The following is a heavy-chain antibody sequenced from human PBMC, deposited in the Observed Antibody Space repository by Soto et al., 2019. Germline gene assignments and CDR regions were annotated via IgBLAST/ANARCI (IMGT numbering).Heavy chain of an antibody. D-gene: IGHD2-2*01. CDR1: GYSFTSYW. CDR3: ERSSKGDCSSTSCYCAYYDYHYGMAG. Sequence: GESLKISCKGSGYSFTSYWISWVRQMPGKGLEWMGRIDPSDSYTNYSPSFQGHVTISADKSISTAYLQWSSLKASDTAMYYCERSSKGDCSSTSCYCAYYDYHYGMAGRGQGTTVTVSS. CDR2: IDPSDSYT. V-gene: IGHV5-10-1*01. J-gene: IGHJ6*02.